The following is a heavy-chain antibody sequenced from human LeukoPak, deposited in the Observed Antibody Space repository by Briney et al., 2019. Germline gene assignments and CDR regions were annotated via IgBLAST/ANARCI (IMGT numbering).Heavy chain of an antibody. Sequence: SETLSLTCTVSGGSISSYYWSWIRQPAGKGLEWIGRIYTSGSTNYNPSLKSRVTMSVDTSKNQFSLKLSSVTAADTAVYYCARDQARQDYYYYYMDVWGKGTTVTVSS. J-gene: IGHJ6*03. CDR1: GGSISSYY. CDR3: ARDQARQDYYYYYMDV. V-gene: IGHV4-4*07. CDR2: IYTSGST.